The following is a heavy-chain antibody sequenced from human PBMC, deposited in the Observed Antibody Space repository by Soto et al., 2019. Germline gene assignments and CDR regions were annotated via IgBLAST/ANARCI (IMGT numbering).Heavy chain of an antibody. CDR2: IYYSGST. CDR3: ASMLAYCSSTSCYGSLDY. CDR1: GGSISSGAYY. Sequence: SETLSLTCTVSGGSISSGAYYWRWIRQTHGKGLEWIGYIYYSGSTYYNPSLKSRVTISVDTSKNQFSQKLSSVTAADTAVYYCASMLAYCSSTSCYGSLDYWGQGTLVTVSS. J-gene: IGHJ4*02. D-gene: IGHD2-2*01. V-gene: IGHV4-30-4*08.